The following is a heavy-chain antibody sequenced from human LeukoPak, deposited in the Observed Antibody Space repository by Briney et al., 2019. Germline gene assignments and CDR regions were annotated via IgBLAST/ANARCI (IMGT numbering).Heavy chain of an antibody. J-gene: IGHJ4*02. CDR2: ISAYNGNT. Sequence: ASVRVSCKASGYTFTSYGISWVRQAPGQGLEWMGWISAYNGNTNYAQKPQGRVTMTTDTSTSTAYMELRSLRSDATAVYYCARERGYPGVFDYWGQGTLVTVSS. CDR3: ARERGYPGVFDY. D-gene: IGHD2-8*01. V-gene: IGHV1-18*01. CDR1: GYTFTSYG.